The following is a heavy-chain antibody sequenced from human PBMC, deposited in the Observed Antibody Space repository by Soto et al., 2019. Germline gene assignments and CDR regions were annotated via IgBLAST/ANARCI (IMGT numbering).Heavy chain of an antibody. D-gene: IGHD2-2*01. CDR3: VKERMEQYQVLPFFEY. CDR1: GYRFSSSW. J-gene: IGHJ4*02. CDR2: VYPSDSDV. Sequence: GESLKISCQGTGYRFSSSWIGWVRQKPGKGLEWLGNVYPSDSDVRYSPAFEGQVTISRDNSKNTLYLQMNSLKAEDTAIYYCVKERMEQYQVLPFFEYWGQGTQVTVSS. V-gene: IGHV5-51*01.